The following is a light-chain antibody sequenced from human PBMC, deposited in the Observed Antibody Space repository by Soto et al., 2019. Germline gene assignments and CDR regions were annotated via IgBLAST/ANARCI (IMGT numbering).Light chain of an antibody. V-gene: IGKV1-39*01. CDR1: QDISNH. J-gene: IGKJ4*01. CDR2: GAS. Sequence: DIQMTQSPSSLSASVGDRVTITCQASQDISNHLNWYQQKPGKAPKLLIYGASSLQSGVPSRFSGSGSGTDFTLTISSLQPEDFVSYYCQQSYSMPLAFGGGTKVDIK. CDR3: QQSYSMPLA.